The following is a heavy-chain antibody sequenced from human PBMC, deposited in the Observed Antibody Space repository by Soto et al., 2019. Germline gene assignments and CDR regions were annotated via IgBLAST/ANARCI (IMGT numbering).Heavy chain of an antibody. CDR3: ARGIVVVPAAKYYFDY. D-gene: IGHD2-2*01. CDR2: ISRRSITI. V-gene: IGHV3-48*01. CDR1: GFTFSNYT. Sequence: PGGSLRLSCAASGFTFSNYTMNWVRQAPGKGLEWVSYISRRSITIYYADSVKGRFTISRDNSKNTLYLQMNSLRAEDTAVYYCARGIVVVPAAKYYFDYWGQGTLVTVSS. J-gene: IGHJ4*02.